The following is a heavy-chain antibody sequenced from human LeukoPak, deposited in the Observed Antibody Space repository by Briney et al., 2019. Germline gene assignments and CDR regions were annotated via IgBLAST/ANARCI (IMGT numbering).Heavy chain of an antibody. J-gene: IGHJ4*02. Sequence: GGSLRLPCAASGFTFSSYAMSLVRQAPGTGLQWVSAISGSGGDTYYADSVKGRFTISRDNSKNTLYLQLNSLRAEDTAVYYCTKGRGYSSGWYTSFDCWGQGTLVTVSS. D-gene: IGHD6-19*01. CDR1: GFTFSSYA. CDR2: ISGSGGDT. CDR3: TKGRGYSSGWYTSFDC. V-gene: IGHV3-23*01.